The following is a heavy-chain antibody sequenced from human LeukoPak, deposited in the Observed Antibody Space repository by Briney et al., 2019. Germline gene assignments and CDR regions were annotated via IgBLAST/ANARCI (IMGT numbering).Heavy chain of an antibody. J-gene: IGHJ5*02. CDR2: IYYSGST. V-gene: IGHV4-59*12. D-gene: IGHD2-15*01. CDR1: GGSISSYY. CDR3: ARDGTSRGGSCYSCLPNWFDP. Sequence: SETLSLTCTVSGGSISSYYWSWLRQPPGKGLEWIGYIYYSGSTNYNPSLKSRVTISVDTSKNQFSLKLSSVTAADTAVYYCARDGTSRGGSCYSCLPNWFDPWGQGTLVTVSS.